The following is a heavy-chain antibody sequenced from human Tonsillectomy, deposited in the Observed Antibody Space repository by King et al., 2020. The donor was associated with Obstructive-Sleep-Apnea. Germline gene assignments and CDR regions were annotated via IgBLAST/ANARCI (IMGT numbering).Heavy chain of an antibody. D-gene: IGHD3-16*02. CDR3: ARSPFTFGGVIVKGYFDY. J-gene: IGHJ4*02. CDR1: GGSISSYY. V-gene: IGHV4-59*01. CDR2: IYYSGST. Sequence: QLQLQESGPGLVKPSETLSLTCTVSGGSISSYYWSWIRQPPGKGLEWSGYIYYSGSTNYNPSLKSRVTISVDTSKNQFSLKLSSVTAADTAVYYCARSPFTFGGVIVKGYFDYWGQGTLVTVSS.